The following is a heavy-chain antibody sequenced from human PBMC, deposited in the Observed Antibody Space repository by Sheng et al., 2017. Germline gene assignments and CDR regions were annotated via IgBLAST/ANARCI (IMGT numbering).Heavy chain of an antibody. V-gene: IGHV3-48*03. J-gene: IGHJ4*02. CDR1: GFTFSSYE. CDR2: ISGSGTTI. D-gene: IGHD1-26*01. CDR3: ARVGRPREGSGSHDY. Sequence: VQLVESGGGLVQPGGSLRLSCAASGFTFSSYEINWVRQAPGKGLEWISYISGSGTTIYYADSVKGRFTISRDDAKNSLYLQMNSLTAEDTAVYFCARVGRPREGSGSHDYWGQGTLVAVSS.